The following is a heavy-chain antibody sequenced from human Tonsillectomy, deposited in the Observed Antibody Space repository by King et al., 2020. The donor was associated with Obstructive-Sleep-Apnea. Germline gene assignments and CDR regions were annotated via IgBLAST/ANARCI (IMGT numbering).Heavy chain of an antibody. CDR3: AKDYYESSGGLYYFDY. V-gene: IGHV3-30*02. Sequence: QVQLVESGGGVVQPGRSLRLSCAASGFTFSSYGMHWVRQAPGKGLEWGAFIRYDGSNKYYADSVKGRFTISRDNSKNTLYLQMNSLRAEDTAVYYCAKDYYESSGGLYYFDYWGQGTLVTVSS. CDR1: GFTFSSYG. D-gene: IGHD3-22*01. CDR2: IRYDGSNK. J-gene: IGHJ4*02.